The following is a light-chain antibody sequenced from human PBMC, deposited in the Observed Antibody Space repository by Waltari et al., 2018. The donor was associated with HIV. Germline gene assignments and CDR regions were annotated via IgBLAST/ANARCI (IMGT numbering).Light chain of an antibody. CDR1: SSNIGSNY. CDR3: ATWDDSLSGPV. Sequence: QSVLTQPPSASGTPGQRVAISCSGSSSNIGSNYVYWYQQLPGTAPKVLIYMSKQRPCGVPDRFSGSKSGTSASLAISALRSEDEADYYCATWDDSLSGPVFGGGTKLTVL. V-gene: IGLV1-47*01. CDR2: MSK. J-gene: IGLJ3*02.